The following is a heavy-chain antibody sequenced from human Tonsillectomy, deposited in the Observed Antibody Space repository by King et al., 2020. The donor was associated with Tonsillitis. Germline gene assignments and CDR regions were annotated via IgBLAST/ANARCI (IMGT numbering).Heavy chain of an antibody. CDR2: ISNSGSTI. Sequence: EQLVQSGGGLVKPGGSLRLSCAASGFTFSDYYMSWIRQAPGKGLEWVSYISNSGSTIYNADSVNGRFTISRDNAKNSLFLQMNSLRAEDTAVYYCARDGASWYGGEYNWFDTWGQGTLVTVSS. D-gene: IGHD6-13*01. V-gene: IGHV3-11*01. CDR3: ARDGASWYGGEYNWFDT. CDR1: GFTFSDYY. J-gene: IGHJ5*02.